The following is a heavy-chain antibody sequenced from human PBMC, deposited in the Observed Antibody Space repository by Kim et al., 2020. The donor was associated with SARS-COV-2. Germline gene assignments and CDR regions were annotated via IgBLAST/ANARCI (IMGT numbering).Heavy chain of an antibody. V-gene: IGHV3-23*01. CDR2: ISTRDNRT. Sequence: GGSLRLSCAASGFTFSSYGMSWVRQAPGKGLEWVSAISTRDNRTYYADSVKGRFTVSRDNSKNTLYLQMHSLRAEDAAVYYCAKRPGAGMYYFDFWGQGTLVTVSS. CDR1: GFTFSSYG. D-gene: IGHD3-10*01. J-gene: IGHJ4*02. CDR3: AKRPGAGMYYFDF.